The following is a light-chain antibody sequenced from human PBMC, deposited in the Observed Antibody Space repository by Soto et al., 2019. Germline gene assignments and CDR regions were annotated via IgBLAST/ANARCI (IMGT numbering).Light chain of an antibody. Sequence: EIVLKQCPGTLSLSPGERATLSCRASQSVRSYLAWYQQKPGQAPRLLIYDASNRATGIPDRFSGIGSGTDFTLTISRMAPEDFAVYYCQQYGSPGTFGQGTKVDIK. CDR2: DAS. CDR1: QSVRSY. J-gene: IGKJ1*01. V-gene: IGKV3-20*01. CDR3: QQYGSPGT.